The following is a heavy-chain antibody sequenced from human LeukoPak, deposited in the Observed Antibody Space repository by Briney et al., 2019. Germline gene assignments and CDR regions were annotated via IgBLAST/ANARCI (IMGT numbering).Heavy chain of an antibody. V-gene: IGHV3-48*03. CDR1: GFTFSSYE. CDR3: ARDPPDY. CDR2: ILNSGTTT. J-gene: IGHJ4*02. Sequence: PGGSLRLSCAASGFTFSSYEMNWVRQAPGKRLEWVSYILNSGTTTYYADSVKGRFTISRDNAKNSLYLQMSSLRAEDTGVYYCARDPPDYWGQGILVTVSS.